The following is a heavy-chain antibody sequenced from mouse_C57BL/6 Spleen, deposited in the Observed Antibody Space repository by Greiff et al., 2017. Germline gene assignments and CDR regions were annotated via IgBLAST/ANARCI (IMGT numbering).Heavy chain of an antibody. J-gene: IGHJ4*01. CDR1: GYTFTDYY. CDR3: ARRDSDYVYAMDY. D-gene: IGHD2-5*01. V-gene: IGHV1-76*01. Sequence: QVQLQQSGAELVRPGASVKLSCKASGYTFTDYYINWVKQRPGQGLEWIARIYPGSGNTYYNEKFKGKATLTAEKSSSTAYMQLSSLTSEDSAVYFCARRDSDYVYAMDYWGQGTSVTVSS. CDR2: IYPGSGNT.